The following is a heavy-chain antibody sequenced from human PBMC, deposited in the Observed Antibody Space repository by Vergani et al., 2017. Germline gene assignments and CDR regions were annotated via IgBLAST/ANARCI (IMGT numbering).Heavy chain of an antibody. V-gene: IGHV2-26*01. J-gene: IGHJ2*01. D-gene: IGHD6-13*01. CDR3: AHRFSAAAGVYWYFDL. CDR1: GFSLSNARLG. CDR2: IFSNDEN. Sequence: QVTLKESGPVLVKPTETLTLTCTVSGFSLSNARLGVSWIRQPPGKALEWLAHIFSNDENSYSTSLKSRLTITKDTSKNQVVLTMTNMDPVDTATYYCAHRFSAAAGVYWYFDLWGRGTLVTVSS.